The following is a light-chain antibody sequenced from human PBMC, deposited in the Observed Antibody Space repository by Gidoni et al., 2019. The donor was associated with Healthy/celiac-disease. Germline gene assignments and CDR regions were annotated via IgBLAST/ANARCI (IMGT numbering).Light chain of an antibody. Sequence: DIQMTQSPSSLSAPVGDRVTITCRASHGISNYLAWYQQKPGKVPKLLIYAASTLQSGVPSRFSGSGSGTDFTLTISSLQPEDVATYYCQKYNSDPQTFGPGTKVDIK. CDR2: AAS. V-gene: IGKV1-27*01. CDR3: QKYNSDPQT. CDR1: HGISNY. J-gene: IGKJ3*01.